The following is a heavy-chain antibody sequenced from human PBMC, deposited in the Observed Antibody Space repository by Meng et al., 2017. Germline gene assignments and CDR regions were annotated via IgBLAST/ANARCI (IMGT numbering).Heavy chain of an antibody. V-gene: IGHV1-2*06. J-gene: IGHJ4*02. Sequence: QLGQWGPEGMKPGASGKASCKASGYPFAAYGIQWVRQAPGQGLEWMGRIDPKSDNTHYAQKFQGRVTMTRDTSISTAYMELSGLRSDDTAVYYCARDEDISAAGYLLGDFWGQGTLVTVSS. CDR2: IDPKSDNT. D-gene: IGHD6-13*01. CDR1: GYPFAAYG. CDR3: ARDEDISAAGYLLGDF.